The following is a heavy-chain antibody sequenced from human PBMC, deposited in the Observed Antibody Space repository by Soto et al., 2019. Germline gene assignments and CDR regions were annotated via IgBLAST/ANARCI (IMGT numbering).Heavy chain of an antibody. CDR2: ISGSGGST. CDR3: AKDFWAEEIAAAAPLDY. CDR1: GFTFSSYA. J-gene: IGHJ4*02. V-gene: IGHV3-23*01. Sequence: PGGSLRLSCAASGFTFSSYAMSWVRQAPGKGLEWVSAISGSGGSTYYADSVKGRFTISRDNSKNTLYLQMSSLRAEDTAVYYCAKDFWAEEIAAAAPLDYWGQGTLVTVSS. D-gene: IGHD6-13*01.